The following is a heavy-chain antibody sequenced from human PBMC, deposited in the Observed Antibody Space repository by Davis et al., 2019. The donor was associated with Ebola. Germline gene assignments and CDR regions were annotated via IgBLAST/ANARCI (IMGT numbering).Heavy chain of an antibody. CDR3: AKDISSWYGRWYFDL. CDR1: GFTFSSYS. V-gene: IGHV3-21*01. D-gene: IGHD6-13*01. CDR2: ITSSGTYT. J-gene: IGHJ2*01. Sequence: PGGSLRLSCAASGFTFSSYSMNWVRQAPGKGLEWVSSITSSGTYTYFADSVKGRFTISRDNSKNTLWLQMNSLRAEDTALYYCAKDISSWYGRWYFDLWGRGTLVTVSS.